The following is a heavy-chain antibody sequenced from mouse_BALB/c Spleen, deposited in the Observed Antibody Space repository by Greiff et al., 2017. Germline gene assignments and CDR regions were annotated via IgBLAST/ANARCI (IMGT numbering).Heavy chain of an antibody. J-gene: IGHJ4*01. V-gene: IGHV1S137*01. CDR3: ARSGHYDYDLYAMDY. CDR2: ISTYYGDA. D-gene: IGHD2-4*01. CDR1: GYTFTDYA. Sequence: VQLQQSGAELVRPGVSVKISCKGSGYTFTDYAMHWVKQSHAKSLEWIGVISTYYGDASYNQKFKGKATMTVDKSSSTAYMELARLTSEDSAIYYCARSGHYDYDLYAMDYWGQGTSVTVSS.